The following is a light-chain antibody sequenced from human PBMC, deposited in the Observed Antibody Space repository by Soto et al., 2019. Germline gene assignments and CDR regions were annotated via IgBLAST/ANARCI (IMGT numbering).Light chain of an antibody. CDR1: QSIRSS. CDR3: QQGYSRPRT. V-gene: IGKV1-39*01. J-gene: IGKJ1*01. CDR2: TTS. Sequence: EIQMTQSPSSLSAYVGDRVTITCRASQSIRSSLNWYQQKPGKAPNLLIYTTSNLESGGPSRFSGSGAGTDFTLTISRLQPEDFATYFCQQGYSRPRTFGQGTKVDIK.